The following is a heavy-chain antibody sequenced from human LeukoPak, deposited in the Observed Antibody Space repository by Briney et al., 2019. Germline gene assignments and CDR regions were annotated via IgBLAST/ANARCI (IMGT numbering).Heavy chain of an antibody. CDR2: INSDSSAI. Sequence: PGGSLRLSCVASGFTFSSYSMNWVRQAPGKGLDWISGINSDSSAIYYADSVKGRFTIPRDNAKNSLYLQMNSLRAEDTAVYYCARSYTGYDLWGQGTLVTVSS. CDR1: GFTFSSYS. J-gene: IGHJ4*02. V-gene: IGHV3-48*01. D-gene: IGHD5-12*01. CDR3: ARSYTGYDL.